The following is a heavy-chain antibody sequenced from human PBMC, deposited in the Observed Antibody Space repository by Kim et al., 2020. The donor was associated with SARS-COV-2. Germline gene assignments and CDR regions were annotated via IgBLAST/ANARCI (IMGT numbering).Heavy chain of an antibody. V-gene: IGHV3-33*01. CDR2: IWYDGSNK. Sequence: GGSLRLSCAASGFTFSSYGMHWVRQAPGKGLEWVAVIWYDGSNKYYADSVKGRFTISRDNSKNTLYLQMNSLRAEDTAVYYCARDLGFDYDSGLPHYWGQGTLVTVSS. J-gene: IGHJ4*02. CDR1: GFTFSSYG. CDR3: ARDLGFDYDSGLPHY. D-gene: IGHD3-22*01.